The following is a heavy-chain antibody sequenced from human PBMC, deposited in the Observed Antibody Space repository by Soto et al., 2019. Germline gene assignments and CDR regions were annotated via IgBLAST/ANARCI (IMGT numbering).Heavy chain of an antibody. CDR1: GGSISSGGYS. V-gene: IGHV4-30-2*01. CDR3: ARAHYGDYGYGMDA. J-gene: IGHJ6*02. CDR2: IYHSGST. D-gene: IGHD4-17*01. Sequence: QLQLQESGSGLVKPSQTLSLTCAVSGGSISSGGYSWSWIRQPPGKGLEWIGYIYHSGSTYYNPSLKSGLPLSVDGSKNHFSLKLSAVTAEDRAVYYCARAHYGDYGYGMDAWGQGTTVTVSS.